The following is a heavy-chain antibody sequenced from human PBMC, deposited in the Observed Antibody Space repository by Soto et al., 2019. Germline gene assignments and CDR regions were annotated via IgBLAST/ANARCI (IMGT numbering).Heavy chain of an antibody. V-gene: IGHV1-3*01. Sequence: ASVKVSCKASGYTFTSYAMHWVRQAPGQRLEWMGWINAGNGNTKYSQKFQGRVTITRDTSASTAYMELSSLRTEDTAVYYCASTYSSPSGVGWFDPWGQGTLVTVSS. D-gene: IGHD6-6*01. CDR2: INAGNGNT. CDR1: GYTFTSYA. CDR3: ASTYSSPSGVGWFDP. J-gene: IGHJ5*02.